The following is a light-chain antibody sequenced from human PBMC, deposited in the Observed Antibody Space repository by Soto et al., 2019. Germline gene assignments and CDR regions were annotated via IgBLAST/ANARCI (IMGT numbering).Light chain of an antibody. J-gene: IGKJ2*02. CDR2: EAS. V-gene: IGKV3-11*01. CDR3: QQRSTWPWT. Sequence: EVVLTQSPATLSLSPGERATLSCRASQSVSNSLAWYQQRPGQAPRLLSYEASKRATGIPASFSGSGSGTDFTLTISSLESEDFAVYYCQQRSTWPWTFGQGTNLEI. CDR1: QSVSNS.